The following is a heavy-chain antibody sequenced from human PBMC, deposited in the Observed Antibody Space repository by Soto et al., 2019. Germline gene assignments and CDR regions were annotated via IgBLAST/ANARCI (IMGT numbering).Heavy chain of an antibody. CDR2: ISYDGSNK. D-gene: IGHD1-26*01. CDR1: GFTFSNYG. CDR3: AKDLRGNYPYYFDY. V-gene: IGHV3-30*18. J-gene: IGHJ4*02. Sequence: GGSLRLSCAASGFTFSNYGMHWVRQAPGKGLEWVAVISYDGSNKYYADSVKGRFTISRDNSKNTLYLQMNSLRAEDTAVYYCAKDLRGNYPYYFDYWGQETLVTVSS.